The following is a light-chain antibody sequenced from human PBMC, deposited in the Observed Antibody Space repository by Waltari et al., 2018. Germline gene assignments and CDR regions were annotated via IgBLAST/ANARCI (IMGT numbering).Light chain of an antibody. CDR3: SSFVGGTTYLL. Sequence: QSALTQPASVSGSPGRSITISCIGGGSFVSWYQQHPGKAPKPMIYDDIRRASGVSNRFSASKSDNTASLTISWLQADDEAVYYCSSFVGGTTYLLIGGGTRLTVL. V-gene: IGLV2-23*01. CDR1: GSF. J-gene: IGLJ2*01. CDR2: DDI.